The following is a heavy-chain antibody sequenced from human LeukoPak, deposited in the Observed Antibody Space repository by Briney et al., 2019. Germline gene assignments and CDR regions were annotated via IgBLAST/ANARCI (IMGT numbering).Heavy chain of an antibody. D-gene: IGHD2-21*02. V-gene: IGHV3-48*03. CDR3: ATVNNDYSTLSVVATENRFDP. CDR1: GLTLSSYE. CDR2: ITSGGSAI. J-gene: IGHJ5*02. Sequence: GGSVRLSCAASGLTLSSYEMKGARQAPAKGRECGSYITSGGSAIYYADSVKGRYTISRDNAKNSLYLQVNSLRAEDRAVYYCATVNNDYSTLSVVATENRFDPWGQGALVTVSS.